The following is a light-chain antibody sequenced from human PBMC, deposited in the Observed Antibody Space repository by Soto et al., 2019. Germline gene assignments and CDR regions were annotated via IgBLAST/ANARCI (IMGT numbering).Light chain of an antibody. Sequence: EIVLTQSPATLSLSPGERATLSCRASQSVSSYLAWYQQKPGQAPRLLIYDASTRATGIPARFSGSGSGTDFKHTSSILEPEVSAIYYWQHRSNWLFTFGGGTKVEIK. J-gene: IGKJ4*01. CDR1: QSVSSY. V-gene: IGKV3-11*01. CDR2: DAS. CDR3: QHRSNWLFT.